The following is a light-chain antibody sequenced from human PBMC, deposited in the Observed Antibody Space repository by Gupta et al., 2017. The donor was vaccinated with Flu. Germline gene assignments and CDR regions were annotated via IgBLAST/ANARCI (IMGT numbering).Light chain of an antibody. V-gene: IGKV3-11*01. CDR3: QKRSNWPPYT. CDR2: DAS. Sequence: EIVLTQSPATLSLSPGERATLFCRASQSVSTYLAWYQHKPGQAPRLLIYDASNRATGIPARFSGSGYGKDXPLTISXREQEDFAFYYCQKRSNWPPYTFGXGTRLEIK. CDR1: QSVSTY. J-gene: IGKJ2*01.